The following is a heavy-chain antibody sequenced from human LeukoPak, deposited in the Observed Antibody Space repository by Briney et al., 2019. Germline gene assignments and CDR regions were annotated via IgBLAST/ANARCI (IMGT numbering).Heavy chain of an antibody. CDR3: ARDGVRTYYYGSGSPPRGFDP. CDR2: IYHSGST. D-gene: IGHD3-10*01. Sequence: SETLSLTCAVSGGSISSSNWWSWVRQPPGKGLEWFGEIYHSGSTNYNPSLKSRVTISVDKSKNQFSLKLSSVTAADTAVYYCARDGVRTYYYGSGSPPRGFDPWGQGTLVTVSS. CDR1: GGSISSSNW. J-gene: IGHJ5*02. V-gene: IGHV4-4*02.